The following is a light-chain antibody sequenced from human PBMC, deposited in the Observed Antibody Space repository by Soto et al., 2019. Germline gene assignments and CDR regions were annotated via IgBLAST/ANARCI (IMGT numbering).Light chain of an antibody. CDR1: SG. V-gene: IGLV2-14*01. J-gene: IGLJ3*02. CDR2: EVS. CDR3: SSYTNTAALAV. Sequence: QSALTQPPSASGSPGQSVTISCTGASGVSWYQQHPGKAPKLLIYEVSNRPSGISHRFSGSKSGNTASLTISGLQAEDEGDYYCSSYTNTAALAVFGEGTKVTVL.